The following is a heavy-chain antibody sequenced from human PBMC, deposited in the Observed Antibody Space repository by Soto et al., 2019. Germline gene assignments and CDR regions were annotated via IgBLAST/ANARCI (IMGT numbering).Heavy chain of an antibody. D-gene: IGHD6-19*01. CDR3: ARGQWLGDDFDI. CDR1: GGSISSYY. CDR2: IYYSGRT. V-gene: IGHV4-59*01. J-gene: IGHJ3*02. Sequence: QVQLQESGPGLVKPSETLSLTCTVSGGSISSYYWSWIRQPPGKGLEWIGYIYYSGRTNYNPSLKSRVTISVDTSKNQFSLKLTSVTAADTAVYYCARGQWLGDDFDIWGQGTMVTVSS.